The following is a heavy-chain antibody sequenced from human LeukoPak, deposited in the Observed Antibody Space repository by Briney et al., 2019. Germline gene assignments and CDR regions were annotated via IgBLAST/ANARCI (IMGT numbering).Heavy chain of an antibody. Sequence: PGGSLRLSCAASGFTFSSYGMHWVRQAPGKGLEWVAFIRYDGSNKYYADSVKGRFTISRDNSKNTLYLQMNSLRAEDTAVYYCAKEMRPPHWVGSYYCDAFDIWGQGTMVTVSS. J-gene: IGHJ3*02. CDR2: IRYDGSNK. D-gene: IGHD3-10*01. V-gene: IGHV3-30*02. CDR3: AKEMRPPHWVGSYYCDAFDI. CDR1: GFTFSSYG.